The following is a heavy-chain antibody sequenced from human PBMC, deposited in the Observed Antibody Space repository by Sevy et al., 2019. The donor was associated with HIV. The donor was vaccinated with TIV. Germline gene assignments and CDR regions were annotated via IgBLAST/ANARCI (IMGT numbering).Heavy chain of an antibody. D-gene: IGHD3-16*01. V-gene: IGHV4-31*03. CDR1: GGSISAGGYY. CDR2: IYYRGST. Sequence: SETLSLTCTVSGGSISAGGYYWSWIRQHPGKGGEWIGYIYYRGSTSYNPSLQSRVTLSVDTSKNQFSLRLSSVTAADSAVYYCASSLWDFAFDFWGQGIQVTVSS. CDR3: ASSLWDFAFDF. J-gene: IGHJ4*02.